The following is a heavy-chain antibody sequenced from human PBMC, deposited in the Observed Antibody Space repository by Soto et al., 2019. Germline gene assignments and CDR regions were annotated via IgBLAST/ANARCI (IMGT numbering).Heavy chain of an antibody. V-gene: IGHV3-23*01. CDR2: ISGSCSST. CDR1: GFSFGSYA. D-gene: IGHD3-10*01. CDR3: PKDETYYYGSGIYILHY. Sequence: GGSLTLSCASSGFSFGSYAMNWVRQAPGKGLEWVSGISGSCSSTYYADAVKGRFTISRYNSKNTMYLEMNRLRAEDTAVYFCPKDETYYYGSGIYILHYWGQGTLVTVS. J-gene: IGHJ4*02.